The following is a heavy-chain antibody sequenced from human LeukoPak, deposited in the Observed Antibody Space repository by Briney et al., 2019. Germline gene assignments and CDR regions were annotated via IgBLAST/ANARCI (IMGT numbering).Heavy chain of an antibody. Sequence: PSETLSLTCTVSGGSISSYYWSWIRQPPGKGLEWIGYIYYSGSTNYNPSLKSRVTISGDTSKNQFSLKLSSVTAADTAVYYCARVRGIAARQFDYWGQGTLVTVSS. J-gene: IGHJ4*02. CDR1: GGSISSYY. CDR3: ARVRGIAARQFDY. CDR2: IYYSGST. V-gene: IGHV4-59*01. D-gene: IGHD6-6*01.